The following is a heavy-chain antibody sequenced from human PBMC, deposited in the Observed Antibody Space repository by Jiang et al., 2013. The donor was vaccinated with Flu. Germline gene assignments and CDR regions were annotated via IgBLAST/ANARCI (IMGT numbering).Heavy chain of an antibody. CDR3: AREAYNWNYVDY. J-gene: IGHJ4*02. CDR2: IYHSGST. CDR1: GGSISSGGYS. Sequence: KPSQTLSLTCAVSGGSISSGGYSWSWIRQPPGKGLEWIGYIYHSGSTYYNPSLKSRVTISVDRSKNQFSLKLSSVTAADTAVYYCAREAYNWNYVDYWGQGTLVTVSS. D-gene: IGHD1-20*01. V-gene: IGHV4-30-2*01.